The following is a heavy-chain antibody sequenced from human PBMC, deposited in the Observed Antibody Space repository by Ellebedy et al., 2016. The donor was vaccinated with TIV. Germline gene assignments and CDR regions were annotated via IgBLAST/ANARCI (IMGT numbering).Heavy chain of an antibody. CDR2: ISGGGGST. V-gene: IGHV3-23*01. CDR3: AKLGVVIRGDY. J-gene: IGHJ1*01. D-gene: IGHD3-10*01. Sequence: GESLKISCAASGFTFSSYAMSWVRQAPGKGLEWVSVISGGGGSTYYADSVKGRFTISRDNSKNMLYLQMNNLITEDTALYYCAKLGVVIRGDYWGQGTLVTVSS. CDR1: GFTFSSYA.